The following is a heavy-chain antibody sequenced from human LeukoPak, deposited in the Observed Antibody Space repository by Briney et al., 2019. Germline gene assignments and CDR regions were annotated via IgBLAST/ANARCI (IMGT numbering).Heavy chain of an antibody. CDR1: GASISTYY. CDR3: ARAGGGWSLDY. J-gene: IGHJ4*02. Sequence: PSETLSLTCTASGASISTYYWSWTRQPPGKGLEWIGYLFFGGSTNYNPSLKSRVTISSDTSKNQLSLKLTTLTAADTAVYYCARAGGGWSLDYLGQGTLVTVSS. CDR2: LFFGGST. V-gene: IGHV4-59*01. D-gene: IGHD6-19*01.